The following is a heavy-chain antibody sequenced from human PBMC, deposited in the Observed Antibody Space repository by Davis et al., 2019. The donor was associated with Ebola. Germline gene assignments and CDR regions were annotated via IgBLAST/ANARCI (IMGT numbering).Heavy chain of an antibody. CDR1: GFTVSSNY. CDR2: IYSGGST. D-gene: IGHD5-12*01. V-gene: IGHV3-53*01. Sequence: GESLKISCAASGFTVSSNYMSWVRQAPGKGLEWVSVIYSGGSTYYADSVKGRFTISRDNAKNSLYLQMNSLRAEDTAVYYCARDHQRGYSGYVSWGQGTLVTVSS. J-gene: IGHJ4*02. CDR3: ARDHQRGYSGYVS.